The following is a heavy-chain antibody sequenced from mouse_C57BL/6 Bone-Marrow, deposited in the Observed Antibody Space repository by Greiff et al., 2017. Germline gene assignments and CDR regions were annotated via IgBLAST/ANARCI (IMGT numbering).Heavy chain of an antibody. J-gene: IGHJ3*01. Sequence: EVQWVESGGDLVKPGGSLKLSCAASGFTFSSYGMSWVRQTPDKRLEWVATISSGGSYTYYPDSVKGRFTISRDNAKNTLYLQMSSLKSEDTAMYYCASPYSHYYGSRSWFAYWGQGTLVTVSA. CDR2: ISSGGSYT. CDR1: GFTFSSYG. V-gene: IGHV5-6*01. CDR3: ASPYSHYYGSRSWFAY. D-gene: IGHD1-1*01.